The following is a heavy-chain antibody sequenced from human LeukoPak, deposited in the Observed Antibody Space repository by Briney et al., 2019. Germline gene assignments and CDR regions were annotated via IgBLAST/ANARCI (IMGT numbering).Heavy chain of an antibody. D-gene: IGHD3-10*01. CDR1: GGSFSGYY. CDR3: ARQVLLWFGEYIYCYYYMDV. CDR2: INHSGST. J-gene: IGHJ6*03. Sequence: SETLSLTCAVYGGSFSGYYWSWIRQPPGKGLEWIGEINHSGSTNYNPSLKSRVTISVDTSKNQFSLKLSSVTAADTAVYYCARQVLLWFGEYIYCYYYMDVWGKGTTVTISS. V-gene: IGHV4-34*01.